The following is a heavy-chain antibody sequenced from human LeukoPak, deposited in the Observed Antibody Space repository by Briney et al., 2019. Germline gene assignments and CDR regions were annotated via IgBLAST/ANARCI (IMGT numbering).Heavy chain of an antibody. CDR1: GYTFTGYY. V-gene: IGHV1-2*02. J-gene: IGHJ5*02. CDR3: ARDSSSGWFDP. CDR2: INPNSGGT. Sequence: ASVKVSCKASGYTFTGYYMHWVRQAPGQGLEWMGWINPNSGGTNYAQKFKGRVTMTEDTSTDTAYMELSSLRSEDTAVYYCARDSSSGWFDPWGQGTLVTVSS. D-gene: IGHD6-6*01.